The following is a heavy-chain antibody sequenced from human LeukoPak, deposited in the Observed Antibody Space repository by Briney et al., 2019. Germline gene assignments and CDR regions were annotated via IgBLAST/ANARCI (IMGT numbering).Heavy chain of an antibody. J-gene: IGHJ4*02. Sequence: SETLSLTCTVSGGSIGSYYWSWIRQPPGKGLEWIGYIHFSGSTNYNPSLKSRVTVSDDKSKNQFSLKLSSVTAADTAVYYCARIFRGAYFDYWGQGTLVTVSS. D-gene: IGHD3-10*01. CDR2: IHFSGST. CDR3: ARIFRGAYFDY. CDR1: GGSIGSYY. V-gene: IGHV4-59*01.